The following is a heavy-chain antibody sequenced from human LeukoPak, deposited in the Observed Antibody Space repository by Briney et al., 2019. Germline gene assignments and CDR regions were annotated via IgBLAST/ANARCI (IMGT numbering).Heavy chain of an antibody. Sequence: PSETLSLTCTVSGGSISSGDYYWSWIRQPPGKGLEWIGYIYYSGSTYYNPSLKSRVTISVDTSKNQFSLELSSVTAADTAVYYCARIGSIRIRSSGSDYWGQGTLVTVSS. CDR1: GGSISSGDYY. V-gene: IGHV4-30-4*08. J-gene: IGHJ4*02. D-gene: IGHD3-22*01. CDR3: ARIGSIRIRSSGSDY. CDR2: IYYSGST.